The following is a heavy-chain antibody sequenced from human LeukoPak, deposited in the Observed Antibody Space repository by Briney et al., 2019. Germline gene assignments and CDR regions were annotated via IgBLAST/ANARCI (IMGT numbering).Heavy chain of an antibody. V-gene: IGHV3-30*02. D-gene: IGHD3-16*01. CDR2: IRHDGSIK. CDR3: AKDSLADIDY. J-gene: IGHJ4*02. Sequence: PGGSLRLSCAASGFIFSTYGMYWVRQAPGKGLEWVAFIRHDGSIKNYADSVKGRSTISRDNSKNTLYLQMNSLRAEYTAVYYCAKDSLADIDYWGQGTLVTVSS. CDR1: GFIFSTYG.